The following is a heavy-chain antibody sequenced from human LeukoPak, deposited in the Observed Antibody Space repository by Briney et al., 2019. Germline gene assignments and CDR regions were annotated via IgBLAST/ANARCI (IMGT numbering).Heavy chain of an antibody. D-gene: IGHD5-12*01. Sequence: GGSLRLSCAASGFIFSSTGMHWVRQAPGKGLEWVAAISYDGGNKYHADSLKGRFTISRDNSKNTLYLQMDSLIAEDTAVYYCAKQYSASPYSFDYWGQGTLVTVSS. CDR1: GFIFSSTG. J-gene: IGHJ4*02. CDR3: AKQYSASPYSFDY. CDR2: ISYDGGNK. V-gene: IGHV3-30*18.